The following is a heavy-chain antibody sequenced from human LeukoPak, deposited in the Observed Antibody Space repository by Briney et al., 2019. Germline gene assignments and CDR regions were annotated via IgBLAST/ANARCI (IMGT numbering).Heavy chain of an antibody. J-gene: IGHJ6*02. CDR1: AFTFSSYW. V-gene: IGHV3-7*01. Sequence: PGGSLRLSCAASAFTFSSYWMSWVRQAPGKGLEWVANIKQDGSEKYYVDSVKGRFTISRDNAKNSLYLQMNSLRAEDTAVYYCARDQGSSSSKNYYYYYGMDVWGQGTTVTVSS. CDR2: IKQDGSEK. D-gene: IGHD6-13*01. CDR3: ARDQGSSSSKNYYYYYGMDV.